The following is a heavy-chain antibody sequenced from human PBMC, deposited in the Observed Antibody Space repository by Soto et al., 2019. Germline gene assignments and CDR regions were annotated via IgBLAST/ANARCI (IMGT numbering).Heavy chain of an antibody. CDR2: IIPIFGTA. Sequence: QVQLVQSGAEVKKPGSSVKVSCKASGGTFSSYAISWVRQAPGQGLEWMGGIIPIFGTANYAQKFQGRVTIXAXXSTSTAYMELSSLRSEDTAVYYCARSPYYYYGMDVWGQGTTVTVSS. V-gene: IGHV1-69*12. CDR3: ARSPYYYYGMDV. CDR1: GGTFSSYA. J-gene: IGHJ6*02.